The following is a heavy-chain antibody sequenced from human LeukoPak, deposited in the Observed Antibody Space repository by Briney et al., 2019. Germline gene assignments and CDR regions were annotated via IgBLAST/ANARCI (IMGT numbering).Heavy chain of an antibody. CDR2: IYYSGST. Sequence: PSETLSLTCTVSGGSISSSSYYWGWVRQPPGKGLEWIGSIYYSGSTYYNPSLKSRVTTSVDTSKNQFSLKLSSVTAADTAVYYCAREVRPRIAVAGGFDYWGQGTLVTVSS. V-gene: IGHV4-39*07. CDR3: AREVRPRIAVAGGFDY. D-gene: IGHD6-19*01. CDR1: GGSISSSSYY. J-gene: IGHJ4*02.